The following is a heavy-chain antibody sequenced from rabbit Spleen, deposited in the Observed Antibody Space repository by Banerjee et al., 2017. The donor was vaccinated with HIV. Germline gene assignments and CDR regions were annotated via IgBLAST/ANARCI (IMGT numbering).Heavy chain of an antibody. J-gene: IGHJ6*01. CDR3: ARDTGSSFSSYGMDL. V-gene: IGHV1S40*01. CDR2: IDVHSDFT. D-gene: IGHD8-1*01. Sequence: QSLEESGGDLVRPGASLTLTCTASGVSFSSSSYICWVRQAPGKGLEWIACIDVHSDFTYFATWAKGRFTISKASSTTVTLQMTRLTAADTATYFCARDTGSSFSSYGMDLWGPGTLVTVS. CDR1: GVSFSSSSY.